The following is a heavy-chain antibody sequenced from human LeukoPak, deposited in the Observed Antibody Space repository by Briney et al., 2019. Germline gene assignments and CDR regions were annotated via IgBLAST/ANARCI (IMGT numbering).Heavy chain of an antibody. Sequence: SETLSLTCAVSGGSISNYYWTWIRQPPEKGLEWIGYFYYSGSTNYNPSLKSRVTISVDTSKNQFSLKLSSVTAADTAVYYCARGLSDYGLGSYKVRFGPWGQGTLVTVSS. CDR1: GGSISNYY. J-gene: IGHJ5*02. V-gene: IGHV4-59*01. CDR2: FYYSGST. CDR3: ARGLSDYGLGSYKVRFGP. D-gene: IGHD3-10*01.